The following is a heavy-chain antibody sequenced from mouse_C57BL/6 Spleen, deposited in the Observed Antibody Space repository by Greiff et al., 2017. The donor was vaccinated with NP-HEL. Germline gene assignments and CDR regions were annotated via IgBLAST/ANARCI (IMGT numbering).Heavy chain of an antibody. J-gene: IGHJ2*01. CDR1: GYTFTSYW. Sequence: QVQLKQPGAELVKPGASVKLSCKASGYTFTSYWMHWVKQRPGQGLEWIGMIHPNSGSTNYNEKFKSKATLTVDKSSSTAYMQLSSLTSEDSAVYYCARGLRRGDYWGQGTTLTVSS. CDR2: IHPNSGST. V-gene: IGHV1-64*01. CDR3: ARGLRRGDY. D-gene: IGHD2-2*01.